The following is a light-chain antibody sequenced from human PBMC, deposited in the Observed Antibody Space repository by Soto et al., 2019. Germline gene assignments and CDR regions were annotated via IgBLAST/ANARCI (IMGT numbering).Light chain of an antibody. J-gene: IGKJ1*01. V-gene: IGKV1-27*01. Sequence: DIQMTQSPSSLSASVGDRVTITCRASQGISTSLAWYQQKPGKVPKLLIHAASTLQSGVPSRFSGSGSGTDFTLTISSLQPEDFATYYCQKYNSAPWTFGQGNKVEIK. CDR1: QGISTS. CDR2: AAS. CDR3: QKYNSAPWT.